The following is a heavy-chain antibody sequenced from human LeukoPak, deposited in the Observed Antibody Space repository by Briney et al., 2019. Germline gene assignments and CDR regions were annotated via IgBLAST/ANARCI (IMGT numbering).Heavy chain of an antibody. CDR1: GGSFSGYY. V-gene: IGHV4-34*01. CDR2: INHSGST. J-gene: IGHJ6*03. CDR3: ARATRIAARPGYYMDV. D-gene: IGHD6-6*01. Sequence: SETLSLTCAVYGGSFSGYYWSWIRQPPGKGLEWIGEINHSGSTNYNPSLKSRVTISVDTSKNQFSLKLSSVTAADTAVYYRARATRIAARPGYYMDVWGKGTTVTVSS.